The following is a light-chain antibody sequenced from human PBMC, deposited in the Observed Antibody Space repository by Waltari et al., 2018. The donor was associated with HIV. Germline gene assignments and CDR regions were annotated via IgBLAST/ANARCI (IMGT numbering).Light chain of an antibody. J-gene: IGLJ2*01. CDR2: GKN. CDR1: SLRSYY. Sequence: SAVTQAHAVSGPLGQTVRITCHGASLRSYYACWYPQKPCQAHLLCIYGKNNRPSGIPDRFSGSSSGNTACLTITGAQAEDEADYYCNSRDSSGNNVVFGGGTKLTVL. CDR3: NSRDSSGNNVV. V-gene: IGLV3-19*01.